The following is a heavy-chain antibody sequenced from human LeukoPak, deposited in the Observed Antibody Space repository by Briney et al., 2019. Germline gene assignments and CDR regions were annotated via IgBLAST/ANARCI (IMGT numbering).Heavy chain of an antibody. CDR1: GYTFTSYA. CDR2: INAGNGST. Sequence: GASVKVSCKASGYTFTSYAMHWVRQAPGQRLEWMGWINAGNGSTKYSQKFQGRVTITRDTSASTAYMELSSLRSEDTAVYYCARGPDFDWPMRPFDYWGQGTLVTVSS. V-gene: IGHV1-3*01. J-gene: IGHJ4*02. D-gene: IGHD3-9*01. CDR3: ARGPDFDWPMRPFDY.